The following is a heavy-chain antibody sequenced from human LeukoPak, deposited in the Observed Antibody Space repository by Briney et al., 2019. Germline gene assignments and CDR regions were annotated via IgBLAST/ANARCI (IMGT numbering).Heavy chain of an antibody. V-gene: IGHV4-59*08. CDR2: ISYSGST. CDR3: ARRHNSGYYDS. J-gene: IGHJ5*01. CDR1: GGSINNYY. Sequence: SETLSLTCTVSGGSINNYYWSWIRQPPGKGLEWIGYISYSGSTNYNPSLKSRVTISVHTSKNQFSLRLSSVTAADTAVYYCARRHNSGYYDSWGQGTLVTVSS. D-gene: IGHD6-19*01.